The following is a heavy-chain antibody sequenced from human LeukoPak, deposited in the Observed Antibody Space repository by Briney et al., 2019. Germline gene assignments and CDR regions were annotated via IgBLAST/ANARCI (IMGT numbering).Heavy chain of an antibody. J-gene: IGHJ5*02. V-gene: IGHV5-51*01. D-gene: IGHD6-6*01. CDR2: IYPGDSDT. CDR3: ARHWSGSSSSPDWFDP. Sequence: GESLKISCKGSGYSFTSYWIGWVRQMPGKGLGWMGIIYPGDSDTRYSPSFQGQVTISADKSISTAYLQWSSLKASDTAMYYCARHWSGSSSSPDWFDPWGQGTLVTVSS. CDR1: GYSFTSYW.